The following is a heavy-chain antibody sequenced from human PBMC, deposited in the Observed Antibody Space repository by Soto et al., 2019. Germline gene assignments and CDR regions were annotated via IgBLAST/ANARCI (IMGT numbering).Heavy chain of an antibody. CDR3: ARVDYYDSSGYPWYFDR. CDR2: IIPIFGTA. V-gene: IGHV1-69*13. CDR1: GPTFSSYA. D-gene: IGHD3-22*01. J-gene: IGHJ2*01. Sequence: SVKASCKASGPTFSSYAISWVRQAPGQGLEWMGGIIPIFGTANYAQKFQGRVTITADESTSTAYMEMSSLRSEDTAVYYCARVDYYDSSGYPWYFDRWGRDLRVTLSS.